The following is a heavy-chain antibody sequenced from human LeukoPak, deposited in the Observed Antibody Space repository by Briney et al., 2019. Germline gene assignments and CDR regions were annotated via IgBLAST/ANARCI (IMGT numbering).Heavy chain of an antibody. CDR3: ARDSRGDGPGLDR. CDR2: INTDTGNP. V-gene: IGHV7-4-1*02. Sequence: ASVKVSCKASGYTFSHYAMNWVRQAPGQGPQWMGWINTDTGNPTYAHDFIGRYVFSLDSSVSTAYLEISSLKSEDTAVYYCARDSRGDGPGLDRWGQGTLVTVSS. J-gene: IGHJ4*02. D-gene: IGHD3-10*01. CDR1: GYTFSHYA.